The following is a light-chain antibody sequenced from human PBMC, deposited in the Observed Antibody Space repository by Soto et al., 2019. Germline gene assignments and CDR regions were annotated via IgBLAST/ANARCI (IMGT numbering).Light chain of an antibody. V-gene: IGLV1-51*01. CDR1: SSNIGNNY. CDR2: DNN. CDR3: GTWDSSLSAGGV. J-gene: IGLJ3*02. Sequence: QSVLTQPPSVSAAPGQKVTISCSGSSSNIGNNYVSWYQQLPGTAPKLLIYDNNKRPSGIPDRFSSSKSGTPATLGITGLQTGDEADYYCGTWDSSLSAGGVFGGGTKLTVL.